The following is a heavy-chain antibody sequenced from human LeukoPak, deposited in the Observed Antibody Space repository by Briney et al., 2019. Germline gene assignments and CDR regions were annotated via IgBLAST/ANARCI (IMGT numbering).Heavy chain of an antibody. CDR2: LYSGGTT. CDR1: GFTVSNNY. Sequence: GGSLRLSCAASGFTVSNNYMSWVRQAPGKGLEWVSVLYSGGTTYHADSVKGRFTISRDNSKNTLYLQMNSLRAEDTAVYYCAKDRGYHWGQGTLVTVSS. D-gene: IGHD3-10*01. J-gene: IGHJ4*02. CDR3: AKDRGYH. V-gene: IGHV3-53*01.